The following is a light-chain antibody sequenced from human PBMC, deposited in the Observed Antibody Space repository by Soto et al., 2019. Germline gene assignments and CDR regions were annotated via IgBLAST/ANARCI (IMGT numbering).Light chain of an antibody. CDR1: SSNIGAGYD. V-gene: IGLV1-40*01. CDR2: GNS. Sequence: QSVLTQPPSVSGATGQRVTISCTEGSSNIGAGYDVHWYQQLPGTAPKLLIYGNSNRPSGVPDRFSGSKSGTSASLAITGLQAEDEAYYYCQSYDSSLSGWVFGGGTQLTV. CDR3: QSYDSSLSGWV. J-gene: IGLJ3*02.